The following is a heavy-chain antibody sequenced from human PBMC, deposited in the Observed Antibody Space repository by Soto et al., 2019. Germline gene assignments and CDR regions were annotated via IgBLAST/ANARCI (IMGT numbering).Heavy chain of an antibody. J-gene: IGHJ4*02. V-gene: IGHV4-34*01. Sequence: SETLSLTCAVYGGSFSGYYWSWIRQPPGKGLEWIGEINHSGSTNYNPSLKSRVTISVDTSKNQFSLKLSSVTAADTAVYYCARGTERGYSYGSDNYYFDYWGQGTLVTVSS. D-gene: IGHD5-18*01. CDR3: ARGTERGYSYGSDNYYFDY. CDR2: INHSGST. CDR1: GGSFSGYY.